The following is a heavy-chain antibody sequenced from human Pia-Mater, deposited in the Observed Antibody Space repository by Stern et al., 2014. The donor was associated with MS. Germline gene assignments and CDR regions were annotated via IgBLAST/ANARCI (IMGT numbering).Heavy chain of an antibody. Sequence: QMQLVESGAEVKKPGSSVKVSCKASGGTFSSYAISWVRQAPGRGLAWMGEIIPNFGTTKYAQKCQGRVTISADGSTTTAYMELSSLRSEDTAVYYCARRDYYDSSGYYGDAFDIWGQGTMVTVSS. J-gene: IGHJ3*02. CDR2: IIPNFGTT. V-gene: IGHV1-69*01. D-gene: IGHD3-22*01. CDR1: GGTFSSYA. CDR3: ARRDYYDSSGYYGDAFDI.